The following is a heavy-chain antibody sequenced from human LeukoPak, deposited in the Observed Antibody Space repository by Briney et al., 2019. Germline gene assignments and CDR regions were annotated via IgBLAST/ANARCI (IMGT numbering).Heavy chain of an antibody. D-gene: IGHD1-26*01. Sequence: GGSLRLSCAASGFTFSSYSMNWVRQAPGKGLEWASSISRSSSYIYYADSVKGRFTISRDNAKNSLYLQMNSLRADDTAVYYCAKDGRIVEAIYAFDIWGQGTMVTVSS. J-gene: IGHJ3*02. CDR3: AKDGRIVEAIYAFDI. CDR2: ISRSSSYI. CDR1: GFTFSSYS. V-gene: IGHV3-21*01.